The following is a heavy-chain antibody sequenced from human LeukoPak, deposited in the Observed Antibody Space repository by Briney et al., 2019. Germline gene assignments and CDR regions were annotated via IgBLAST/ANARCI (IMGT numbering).Heavy chain of an antibody. CDR2: ISVYNGDT. V-gene: IGHV1-18*01. Sequence: VASVKVSCKASGGTFSSYAISWVRQAPGQGLDWMGWISVYNGDTRYAQKFQGRVTMTTDTSTSTAYMELRSLTSDDTAVYYCARDGGDLLRVDYWGQGTQVTVSS. J-gene: IGHJ4*02. D-gene: IGHD1-26*01. CDR3: ARDGGDLLRVDY. CDR1: GGTFSSYA.